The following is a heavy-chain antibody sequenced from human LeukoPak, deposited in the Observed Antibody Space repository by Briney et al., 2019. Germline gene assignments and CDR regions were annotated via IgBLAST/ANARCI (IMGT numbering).Heavy chain of an antibody. Sequence: SQTLSLTCTVSGGSISSGDYYWRWIRQPPGKGLEWIGYIYYSGSTYYNPSLKSRVTISVDTSKNQFSLKLSSVTAADTAVYYCATVTTVTTYRMDVWGQGTTVIVSS. D-gene: IGHD4-17*01. CDR3: ATVTTVTTYRMDV. J-gene: IGHJ6*02. CDR1: GGSISSGDYY. V-gene: IGHV4-30-4*01. CDR2: IYYSGST.